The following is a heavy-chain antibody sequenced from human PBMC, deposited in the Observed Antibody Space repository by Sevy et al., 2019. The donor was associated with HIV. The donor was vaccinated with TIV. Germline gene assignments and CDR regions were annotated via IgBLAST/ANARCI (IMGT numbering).Heavy chain of an antibody. CDR2: ISYDGSNK. CDR1: GFTFSSYA. J-gene: IGHJ6*02. CDR3: ARETLGSYYYYGMDV. Sequence: GGSLRLSCAASGFTFSSYAMHWVRQAPGKGLEWVAVISYDGSNKYYADSVKDPFTISRDNSKNTLYLQMNSLRAEDTAVYYCARETLGSYYYYGMDVWGQGTTVTVSS. V-gene: IGHV3-30-3*01. D-gene: IGHD2-15*01.